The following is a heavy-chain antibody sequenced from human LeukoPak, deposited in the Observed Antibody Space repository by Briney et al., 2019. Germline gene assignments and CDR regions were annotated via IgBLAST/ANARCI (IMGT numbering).Heavy chain of an antibody. Sequence: GGSLRLSCAASGFTFSDYAMNWVRQAPGKGLEWLSYISTSSTTIYYADSVKGRFTISRDNAKNSLYLQMNSLRAEDTAVYYCARDRGIQLWLEAPIDYWGQGTLVTVSS. D-gene: IGHD5-18*01. CDR2: ISTSSTTI. CDR1: GFTFSDYA. J-gene: IGHJ4*02. V-gene: IGHV3-48*04. CDR3: ARDRGIQLWLEAPIDY.